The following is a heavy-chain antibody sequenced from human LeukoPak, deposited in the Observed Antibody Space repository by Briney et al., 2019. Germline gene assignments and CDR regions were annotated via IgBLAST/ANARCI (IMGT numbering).Heavy chain of an antibody. CDR1: GFTFSSYA. CDR3: AKNGGSYPWDYYYYMDV. Sequence: GGSLRLSCAASGFTFSSYAMSWVRQAPGKGLEWVSAISGSGGSTYYADSVKGRFTISRDNSKNTLYLQMNSLRAEDTAVYYCAKNGGSYPWDYYYYMDVWGKGTTVTASS. D-gene: IGHD1-26*01. V-gene: IGHV3-23*01. CDR2: ISGSGGST. J-gene: IGHJ6*03.